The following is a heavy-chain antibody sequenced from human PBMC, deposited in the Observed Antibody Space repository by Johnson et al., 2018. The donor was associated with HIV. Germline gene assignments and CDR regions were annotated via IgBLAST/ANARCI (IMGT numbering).Heavy chain of an antibody. V-gene: IGHV3-33*06. CDR3: AKERGTYYVVDSFDI. Sequence: QVQLVESGGGVVQPGRSLRLSCVASGFTFSNYGMHWVRQAPGKGLEWVALVWFDGSNKYYADSVQGRFTISRDNSKNTLYLQMNSLRAEDTAVYYCAKERGTYYVVDSFDIWGQGTMVTVSS. CDR2: VWFDGSNK. D-gene: IGHD1-26*01. J-gene: IGHJ3*02. CDR1: GFTFSNYG.